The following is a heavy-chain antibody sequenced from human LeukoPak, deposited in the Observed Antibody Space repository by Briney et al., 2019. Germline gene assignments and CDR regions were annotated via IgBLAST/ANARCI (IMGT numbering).Heavy chain of an antibody. J-gene: IGHJ6*03. D-gene: IGHD5-12*01. CDR1: GYTFTSYG. V-gene: IGHV1-18*01. CDR2: ISAYNGNT. Sequence: ASVKVSCKASGYTFTSYGISWVRQAPGQGLEWMGWISAYNGNTNYAQKLQGRVTMTTDTSTSTAYMELRSLRPDDTAVYYCAVGWLRPTYYYYMDVWGKGTTVTVSS. CDR3: AVGWLRPTYYYYMDV.